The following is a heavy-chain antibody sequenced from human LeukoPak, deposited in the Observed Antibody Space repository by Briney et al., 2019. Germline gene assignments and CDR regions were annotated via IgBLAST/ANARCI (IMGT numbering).Heavy chain of an antibody. J-gene: IGHJ2*01. CDR1: GFTFSSYS. D-gene: IGHD2-15*01. V-gene: IGHV3-48*01. CDR2: ISSSSSTI. CDR3: AREGSADWSFDL. Sequence: GGSLRLSCAASGFTFSSYSMNWVRQAPGKGLEWVSYISSSSSTIYYADSVKGRFTISRDNSKNTLYLQMNSLRAEDTAVYYCAREGSADWSFDLWGRGTLVTVSS.